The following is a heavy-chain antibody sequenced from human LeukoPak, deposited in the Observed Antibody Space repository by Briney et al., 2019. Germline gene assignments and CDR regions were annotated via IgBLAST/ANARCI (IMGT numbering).Heavy chain of an antibody. CDR1: GYRFIDYF. V-gene: IGHV1-2*02. J-gene: IGHJ4*02. CDR2: INPNTGDT. D-gene: IGHD6-13*01. CDR3: ARDLVSAQLVRDY. Sequence: ASVKVSCKASGYRFIDYFIHWVRQAPGQGPECMGWINPNTGDTKYVQRFQGRVTMTRDTSSSTAYMELRSLRSDDTAVYYCARDLVSAQLVRDYWGQGTPVTVSS.